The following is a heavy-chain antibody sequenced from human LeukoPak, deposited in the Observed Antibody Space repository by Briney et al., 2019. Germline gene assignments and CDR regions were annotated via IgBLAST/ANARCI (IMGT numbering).Heavy chain of an antibody. D-gene: IGHD3-10*01. J-gene: IGHJ6*03. CDR2: IYSDNT. CDR1: GFTVSSNS. Sequence: GGSLRLSCTVSGFTVSSNSMSWVRQAPGKGLEWVSFIYSDNTHYADSVKGRFTISRDNSKNTLYLQMNSLRAEDTAVYYCAKAYRYYGSGSHMDVWGKGTTVTISS. V-gene: IGHV3-66*03. CDR3: AKAYRYYGSGSHMDV.